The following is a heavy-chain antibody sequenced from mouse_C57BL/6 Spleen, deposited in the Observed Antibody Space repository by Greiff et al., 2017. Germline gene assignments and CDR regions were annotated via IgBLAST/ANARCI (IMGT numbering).Heavy chain of an antibody. Sequence: QVQLQQPGAELVRPGTSVKLSCKASGYTFTSYWMHWVKQRPGQGLEWIGVIDPSDSYTNYNQKFKGKAKLTVDTSSSTAYMQLSSLPSEDSAVYYCARGALHYAMDYWGQGTSVTVSS. CDR2: IDPSDSYT. J-gene: IGHJ4*01. CDR1: GYTFTSYW. D-gene: IGHD3-1*01. V-gene: IGHV1-59*01. CDR3: ARGALHYAMDY.